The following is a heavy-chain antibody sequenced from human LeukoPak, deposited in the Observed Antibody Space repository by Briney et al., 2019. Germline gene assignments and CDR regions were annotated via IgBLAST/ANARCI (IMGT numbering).Heavy chain of an antibody. CDR1: GFTFSSYG. Sequence: PGGSLRLSCAASGFTFSSYGMHWVRQAPGKGLEWVAFIRYDGSNKYYADSVKGRFTISRDNSKNTLYLQMNSLRAEDTAVYYCARLPYCGGDCYPNWFDTWGQGTLVTVSS. CDR2: IRYDGSNK. V-gene: IGHV3-30*02. D-gene: IGHD2-21*02. CDR3: ARLPYCGGDCYPNWFDT. J-gene: IGHJ5*02.